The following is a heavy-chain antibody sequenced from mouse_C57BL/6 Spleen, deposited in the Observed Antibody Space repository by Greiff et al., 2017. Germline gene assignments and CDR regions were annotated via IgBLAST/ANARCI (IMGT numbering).Heavy chain of an antibody. CDR2: INPNNGGT. CDR3: ARSGWDVGDYAMDY. J-gene: IGHJ4*01. CDR1: GYTFTDYN. V-gene: IGHV1-18*01. D-gene: IGHD3-1*01. Sequence: EVKLVESGPELVKPGASVKIPCKASGYTFTDYNMDWVKQSHGKSLEWIGDINPNNGGTIYNQKFKGKATLTVDKSSSTAYMELRSLTSEDTAAYYCARSGWDVGDYAMDYWGQGTSVTVSS.